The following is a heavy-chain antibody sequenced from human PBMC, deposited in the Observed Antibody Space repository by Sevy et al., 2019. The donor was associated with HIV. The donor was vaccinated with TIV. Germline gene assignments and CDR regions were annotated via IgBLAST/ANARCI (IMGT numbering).Heavy chain of an antibody. V-gene: IGHV3-30-3*01. Sequence: GGSLRLSCAASGFTFSSYAMHWVRQAPGKGLEWVAVISYDGSNKYYADSVKGRFTISRDNSKNTLYLQMNSLRAEDTAVYYCAREITDIVAGIKIRYFDYWGQGTLVTVSS. J-gene: IGHJ4*02. CDR2: ISYDGSNK. CDR3: AREITDIVAGIKIRYFDY. CDR1: GFTFSSYA. D-gene: IGHD5-12*01.